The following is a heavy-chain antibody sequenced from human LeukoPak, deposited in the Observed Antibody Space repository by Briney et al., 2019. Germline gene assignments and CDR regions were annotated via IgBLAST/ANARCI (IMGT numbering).Heavy chain of an antibody. CDR3: ARGYYYGSGSPFDY. J-gene: IGHJ4*02. Sequence: SETLSLTCTVSGGSISSHYWSWIRQPPGKGLEWIGEINHSGSTNYNPSLKSRVTISVDTSKNQFSLKLSSVTAADTAVYYCARGYYYGSGSPFDYWGQGTLVTVSS. V-gene: IGHV4-34*01. CDR1: GGSISSHY. CDR2: INHSGST. D-gene: IGHD3-10*01.